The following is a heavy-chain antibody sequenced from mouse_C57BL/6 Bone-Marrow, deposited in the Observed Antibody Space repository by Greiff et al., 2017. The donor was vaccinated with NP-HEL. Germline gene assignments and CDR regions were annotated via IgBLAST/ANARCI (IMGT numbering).Heavy chain of an antibody. CDR3: TTGDYYGSRLYAIDY. Sequence: VQLQQSGAELVRPGASVKLSCTASGFNIKDDYMHWVKQRPEQGLEWIGWIDPENGDTEYASKFQRQATITADTSSNTAYLQLSSLTSEDTAVYYCTTGDYYGSRLYAIDYWGQGTSVTVSS. CDR2: IDPENGDT. V-gene: IGHV14-4*01. J-gene: IGHJ4*01. D-gene: IGHD1-1*01. CDR1: GFNIKDDY.